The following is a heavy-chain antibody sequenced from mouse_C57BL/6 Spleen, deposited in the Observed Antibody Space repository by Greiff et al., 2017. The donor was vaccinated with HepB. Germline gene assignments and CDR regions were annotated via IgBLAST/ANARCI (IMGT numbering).Heavy chain of an antibody. CDR1: GFTFSDYG. J-gene: IGHJ2*01. V-gene: IGHV5-17*01. Sequence: EVNLQESGGGLVKPGGSLKLSCAASGFTFSDYGMHWVRQAPEKGLEWVAYISSGSSTIYYADTVKGRFTISRDNAKNTLFLQMTSLRSEDTAMYYCARTVTTGYFDYWGQGTTLTVSS. CDR2: ISSGSSTI. D-gene: IGHD2-2*01. CDR3: ARTVTTGYFDY.